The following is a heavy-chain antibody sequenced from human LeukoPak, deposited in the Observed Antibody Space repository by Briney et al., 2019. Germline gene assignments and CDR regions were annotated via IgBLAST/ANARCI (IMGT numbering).Heavy chain of an antibody. CDR1: GYTFTSYG. V-gene: IGHV1-18*01. CDR3: ARTYYYESSGYCHYFDY. D-gene: IGHD3-22*01. CDR2: ISAYNGNT. J-gene: IGHJ4*02. Sequence: ASVKVSCKASGYTFTSYGISWVRQAPGQGLEWMGWISAYNGNTNYPQKLQGRVTMTTDTSTSTAYMELRSLRSDDTAVYYCARTYYYESSGYCHYFDYWGQGTLVTVSS.